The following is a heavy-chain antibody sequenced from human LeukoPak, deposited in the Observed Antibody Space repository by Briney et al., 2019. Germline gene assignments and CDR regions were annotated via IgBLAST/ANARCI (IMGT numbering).Heavy chain of an antibody. V-gene: IGHV3-48*02. J-gene: IGHJ4*02. CDR2: IGTSGSPI. Sequence: PGGFLRLSCAASGFTFSYYSMNWVRQPPGKGLEWVSYIGTSGSPIYYADSVKGRFTISRDNAKNSLYLQMNSLRDEDTAVYYCASVTIAVAGDFDYWGQGTLVTVSS. CDR3: ASVTIAVAGDFDY. D-gene: IGHD6-19*01. CDR1: GFTFSYYS.